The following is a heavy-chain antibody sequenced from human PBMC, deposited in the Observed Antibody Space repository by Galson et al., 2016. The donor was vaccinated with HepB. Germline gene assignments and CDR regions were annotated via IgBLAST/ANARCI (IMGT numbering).Heavy chain of an antibody. J-gene: IGHJ4*02. CDR3: ARAGGFDYHFEN. D-gene: IGHD5-12*01. CDR2: IYISGST. V-gene: IGHV4-4*07. CDR1: GGSISSYY. Sequence: ETLSLTCTVSGGSISSYYWNWIRQTAGKGLEWIGRIYISGSTNYNPSLKSRVTMSLDTSKNQFSLNLESVTAADTAVYYCARAGGFDYHFENWGQGILVTVSS.